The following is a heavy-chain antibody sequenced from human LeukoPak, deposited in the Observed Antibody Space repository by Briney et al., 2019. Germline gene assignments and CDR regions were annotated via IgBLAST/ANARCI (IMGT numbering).Heavy chain of an antibody. D-gene: IGHD2-15*01. CDR2: IYSGGST. CDR3: ASVYCSGGSCYEN. Sequence: PGGSLRLSCAASGFTFSSNYMSWVRQAPGKGLEWVSVIYSGGSTYYADSVKGRFTISRDNSKNTLYLQMNSLRAEDTAVYYCASVYCSGGSCYENWGQGTLVTVSS. J-gene: IGHJ4*02. V-gene: IGHV3-53*01. CDR1: GFTFSSNY.